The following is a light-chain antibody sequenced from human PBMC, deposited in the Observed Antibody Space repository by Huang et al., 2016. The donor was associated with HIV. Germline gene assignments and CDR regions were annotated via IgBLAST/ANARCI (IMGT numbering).Light chain of an antibody. Sequence: DIQMTQSPSSLSAYVGDRVSITCRASQGIANSLAWYQQQPGKAPHLLVSGASKLESGVPSRFSGSGSGTNYILTITSLQPEDFATYYCQQYYITPRTFGQGTKVEV. J-gene: IGKJ1*01. CDR2: GAS. CDR1: QGIANS. V-gene: IGKV1-NL1*01. CDR3: QQYYITPRT.